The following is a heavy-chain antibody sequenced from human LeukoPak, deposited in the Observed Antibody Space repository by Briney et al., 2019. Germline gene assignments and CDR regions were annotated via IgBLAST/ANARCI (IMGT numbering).Heavy chain of an antibody. CDR3: ARDPVASEGRLVFGWFDP. CDR1: GFTFSSYS. V-gene: IGHV3-21*01. D-gene: IGHD6-19*01. CDR2: ISSSSSYI. J-gene: IGHJ5*02. Sequence: KSGGSLRLSCAASGFTFSSYSMNWVRQAPGKGLEWVSSISSSSSYIYYADSVKGRFTISRDNAKNSLYLQMNSLRAEDTAVYYCARDPVASEGRLVFGWFDPWGQGTLVTVSS.